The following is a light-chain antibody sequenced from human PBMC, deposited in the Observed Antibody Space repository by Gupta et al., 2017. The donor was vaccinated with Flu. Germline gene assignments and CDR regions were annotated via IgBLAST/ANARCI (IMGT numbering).Light chain of an antibody. Sequence: QAALTQPRSASGSPGQSVTISCTVTSSDVGGYNYVSWYQQHPGKAPKLMIYDVSKRPAGVPDRLSGSKSGNTASLTISGLKDEDEADYYCCSDAGSDTWVFGGGTKLTVL. J-gene: IGLJ3*02. CDR2: DVS. CDR3: CSDAGSDTWV. V-gene: IGLV2-11*01. CDR1: SSDVGGYNY.